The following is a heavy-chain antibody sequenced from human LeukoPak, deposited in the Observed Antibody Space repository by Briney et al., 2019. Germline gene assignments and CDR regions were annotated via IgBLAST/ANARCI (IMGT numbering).Heavy chain of an antibody. J-gene: IGHJ4*02. V-gene: IGHV3-23*01. CDR3: AKQVASRPDCYFDS. CDR2: ISGSGGST. Sequence: GSLRLSCAASGFTFSSYEMNWVRQAPGKGLEWVSAISGSGGSTYYADSVQGRFTISRDNSKNTLYLQMNSLRAEDTAVYYCAKQVASRPDCYFDSWRQGTLVPVSS. D-gene: IGHD5-12*01. CDR1: GFTFSSYE.